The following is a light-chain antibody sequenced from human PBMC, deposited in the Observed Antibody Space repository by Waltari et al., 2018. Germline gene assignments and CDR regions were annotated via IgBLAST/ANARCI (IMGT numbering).Light chain of an antibody. V-gene: IGKV3-20*01. CDR2: GAS. CDR3: QQYSSSPLT. CDR1: QSVNNY. Sequence: DIVLTQSAGTLSLSPGERATLSCRASQSVNNYLGWFQQKPGQAPRLLIHGASSRATGIPDRISGSGSGTDFTLTISGLEPQDFAVYYCQQYSSSPLTFGPGTKVDIK. J-gene: IGKJ3*01.